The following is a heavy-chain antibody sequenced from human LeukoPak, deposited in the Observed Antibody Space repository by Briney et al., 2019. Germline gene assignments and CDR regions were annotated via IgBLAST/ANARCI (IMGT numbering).Heavy chain of an antibody. CDR3: ARDWEVGATSGFDP. Sequence: SQTLSLTCAISGDSVSNTRSAWNWIRQSPSRGLEWLGRTYYRSKWYNDYAVSVKSRITINPDTSKNQFSLQLNSVTPEDTAVYYCARDWEVGATSGFDPWGQGTLVTVSS. CDR1: GDSVSNTRSA. CDR2: TYYRSKWYN. J-gene: IGHJ5*02. V-gene: IGHV6-1*01. D-gene: IGHD1-26*01.